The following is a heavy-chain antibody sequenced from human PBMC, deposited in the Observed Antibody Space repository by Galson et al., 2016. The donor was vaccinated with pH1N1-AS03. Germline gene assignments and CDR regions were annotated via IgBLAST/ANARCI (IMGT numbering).Heavy chain of an antibody. CDR3: ARVLTPGYFHTMDV. V-gene: IGHV4-4*02. J-gene: IGHJ6*02. CDR2: IYLRGST. D-gene: IGHD2/OR15-2a*01. CDR1: GDSVSGGHW. Sequence: LTCAVSGDSVSGGHWWTWVRQSPGKGLEWIGYIYLRGSTDYNPSLADRVIISTDRSTNDFSLTLSSVTAADTAVYYCARVLTPGYFHTMDVWGRGTTVTVSS.